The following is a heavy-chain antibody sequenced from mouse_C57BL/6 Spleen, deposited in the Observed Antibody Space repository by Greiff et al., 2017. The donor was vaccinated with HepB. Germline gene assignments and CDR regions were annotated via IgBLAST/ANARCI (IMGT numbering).Heavy chain of an antibody. J-gene: IGHJ1*03. CDR2: INPNNGGT. Sequence: VQLQQSGPELVKPGASVKMSCKASGYTFTDYNMHWVKQSHGKSLEWIGSINPNNGGTSYNQKFKGKATLTVNKSSSTAYMELRSLTSEDSAVYYCARITTAYWYFDVWGTGTTVTVSS. CDR1: GYTFTDYN. CDR3: ARITTAYWYFDV. D-gene: IGHD1-2*01. V-gene: IGHV1-22*01.